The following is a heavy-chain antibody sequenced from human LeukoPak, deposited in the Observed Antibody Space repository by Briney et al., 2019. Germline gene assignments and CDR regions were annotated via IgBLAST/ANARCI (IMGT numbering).Heavy chain of an antibody. CDR3: ARDHRGSGSRYYYYYMDV. CDR2: ISSSSSTI. D-gene: IGHD3-10*01. Sequence: GGSLRLSCAAPGFTFSSYSMNWVRQAPGKGLEWVSYISSSSSTIYYADSVKGRFTISRDNAKNSLYLQMNSLRAEDTAVYYCARDHRGSGSRYYYYYMDVWGKGTTVTISS. J-gene: IGHJ6*03. V-gene: IGHV3-48*01. CDR1: GFTFSSYS.